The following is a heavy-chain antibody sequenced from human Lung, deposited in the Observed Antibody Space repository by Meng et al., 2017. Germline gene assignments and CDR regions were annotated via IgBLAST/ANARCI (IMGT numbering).Heavy chain of an antibody. CDR1: GGSIRSGNW. CDR2: ISHSGNT. D-gene: IGHD4-17*01. J-gene: IGHJ4*02. Sequence: QVQLQEFGPRLVKPSETLSLTCAASGGSIRSGNWWSWVRQHPGKGREWIGEISHSGNTNYSPSFRGRVTMSVGRSRDQFSLELNSVTAADTAVYFCARNGAYCLHSWGQGTLVTVSS. V-gene: IGHV4-4*02. CDR3: ARNGAYCLHS.